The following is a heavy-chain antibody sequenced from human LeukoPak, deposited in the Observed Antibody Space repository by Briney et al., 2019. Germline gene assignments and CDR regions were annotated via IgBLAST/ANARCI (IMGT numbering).Heavy chain of an antibody. J-gene: IGHJ4*02. D-gene: IGHD2-15*01. CDR1: GFTVSSYA. Sequence: QPGGSLRLSCAASGFTVSSYAMSWVRQAPGKGLEWVSAISGSGGSTYYADSVKGRFTIPRDNSKNTLYLQMNSLRAEDTAVYYCAREYCSGGSCYDYWGQGTLVTVSS. V-gene: IGHV3-23*01. CDR3: AREYCSGGSCYDY. CDR2: ISGSGGST.